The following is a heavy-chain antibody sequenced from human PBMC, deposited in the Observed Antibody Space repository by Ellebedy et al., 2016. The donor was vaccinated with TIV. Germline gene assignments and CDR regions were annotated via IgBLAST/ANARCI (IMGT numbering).Heavy chain of an antibody. J-gene: IGHJ6*03. D-gene: IGHD1-1*01. V-gene: IGHV4-39*01. CDR3: ARGRRDNTIQSHYYYYMDV. Sequence: SETLSLTXTVSGGSITSSSYYWTWFRQPPGKGLEWIGSLDYTGRTYYNPSLQSRVTISIDTSKNRCSLKLSSVSAADTAVYYCARGRRDNTIQSHYYYYMDVWGIGTTVTVSS. CDR1: GGSITSSSYY. CDR2: LDYTGRT.